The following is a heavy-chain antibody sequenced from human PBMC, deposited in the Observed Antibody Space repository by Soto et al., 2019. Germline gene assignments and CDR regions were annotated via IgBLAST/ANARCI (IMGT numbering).Heavy chain of an antibody. CDR2: IDTSDSYT. D-gene: IGHD3-22*01. CDR3: ARHRDYDEPLLLVQF. V-gene: IGHV5-10-1*01. J-gene: IGHJ4*02. Sequence: GESLKISCKASGYMYIDHWISCVRQTPGKGLEWVGRIDTSDSYTTYSPSFQGHVTISSDRSGNTAYLEWSSLRASDSAMYYCARHRDYDEPLLLVQFWGQGTQVTVSS. CDR1: GYMYIDHW.